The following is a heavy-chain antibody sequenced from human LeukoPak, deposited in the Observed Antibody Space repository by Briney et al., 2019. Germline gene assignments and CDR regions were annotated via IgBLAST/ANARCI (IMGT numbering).Heavy chain of an antibody. V-gene: IGHV3-21*01. D-gene: IGHD5-18*01. Sequence: TGGSLRRSCAGSGFGFSDYTMNWVRQAPGKGLEWVSSISSSSSYIYYADSVKGRFTISRDNAKNSLYLQMNSLRAEDTAVYYCARGYGRADYWGQGTLVSVSS. CDR3: ARGYGRADY. CDR1: GFGFSDYT. CDR2: ISSSSSYI. J-gene: IGHJ4*02.